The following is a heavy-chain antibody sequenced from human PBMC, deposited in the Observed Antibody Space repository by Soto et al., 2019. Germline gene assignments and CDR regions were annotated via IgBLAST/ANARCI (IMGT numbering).Heavy chain of an antibody. CDR2: ISGSGDRT. CDR3: AKGVPGIAVAGTGYFQH. Sequence: EVQLLESGGGLVQPGGSLRLSCAASGFTFSSYAMSWVRQAPGKGLEWVSGISGSGDRTYYADSVKGRFTISRDNSKNXLYLQMNSLEAEDTAGYYCAKGVPGIAVAGTGYFQHWGQGTMVTVSS. J-gene: IGHJ1*01. V-gene: IGHV3-23*01. D-gene: IGHD6-19*01. CDR1: GFTFSSYA.